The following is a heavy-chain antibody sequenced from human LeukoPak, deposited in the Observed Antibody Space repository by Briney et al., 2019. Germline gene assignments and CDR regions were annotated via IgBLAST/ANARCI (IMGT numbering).Heavy chain of an antibody. V-gene: IGHV3-23*01. Sequence: GGSLRLSCAASGFTFSSYAMSWVRQAPGKGREWVSAISGSGGSTYYADSVKGRFTISRDNSKNTLYLQMNSLSAEDTAVYYCASQIPGPPVRGYSPVQFDYWGQGTLVTVSS. CDR2: ISGSGGST. CDR1: GFTFSSYA. D-gene: IGHD5-12*01. J-gene: IGHJ4*02. CDR3: ASQIPGPPVRGYSPVQFDY.